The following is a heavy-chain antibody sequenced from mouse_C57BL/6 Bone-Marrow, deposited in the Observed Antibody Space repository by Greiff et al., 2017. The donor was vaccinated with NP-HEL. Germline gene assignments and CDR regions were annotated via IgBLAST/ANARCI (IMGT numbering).Heavy chain of an antibody. CDR2: IDPETGGT. D-gene: IGHD2-4*01. Sequence: QVQLQQSGAELVRPGASVTLSCKASGYTFTDYEMHWVKQTPVHGLDWIGAIDPETGGTAYNQKFKGKAILTADKSSSTAYMELRSLTSEDSAVYYCTRGGDYDDWYFDVWGTGTTVTVSS. J-gene: IGHJ1*03. CDR1: GYTFTDYE. CDR3: TRGGDYDDWYFDV. V-gene: IGHV1-15*01.